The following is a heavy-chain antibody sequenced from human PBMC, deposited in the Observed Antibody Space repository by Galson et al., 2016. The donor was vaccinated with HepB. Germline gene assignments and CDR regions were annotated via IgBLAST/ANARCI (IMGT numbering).Heavy chain of an antibody. J-gene: IGHJ6*02. Sequence: SLRLSCAASGFTFNSYGMYWVRQAPGKGLEWVAVIWYDGSNKYYADSVKGRFTISRDNSKNTAYMQMNSLRAEDTAIYYCARGQLLWDHGMDVWGQGTTVTVSS. V-gene: IGHV3-33*07. CDR1: GFTFNSYG. CDR2: IWYDGSNK. CDR3: ARGQLLWDHGMDV. D-gene: IGHD2-2*01.